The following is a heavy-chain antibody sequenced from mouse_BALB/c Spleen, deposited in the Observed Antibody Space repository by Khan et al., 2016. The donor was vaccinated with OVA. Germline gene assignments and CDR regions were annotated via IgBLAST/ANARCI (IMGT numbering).Heavy chain of an antibody. CDR2: ISSSGST. Sequence: QLEESGSGLVKPSQSLSLTCTVTGYSITSDYAWNWIRQFPGNKLEWMGYISSSGSTNYNPALKSRISITRDTSKNQFFLQLNSVTTEDTATYYCARDGSRYNYAMDYWGQGTSVTVSS. CDR1: GYSITSDYA. D-gene: IGHD2-3*01. CDR3: ARDGSRYNYAMDY. J-gene: IGHJ4*01. V-gene: IGHV3-2*02.